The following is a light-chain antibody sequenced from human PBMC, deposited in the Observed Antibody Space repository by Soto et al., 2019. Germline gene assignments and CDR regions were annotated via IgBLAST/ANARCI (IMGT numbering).Light chain of an antibody. Sequence: EIVMTQSPATLSVSPGQRATLSCRASQSVSSNLAWYQQRPGQAPRLLISGASTRATGIPDRFSGSGSGTDFTLTISSLKSEDFAVYYCQQYDQWPPLTFGGGTKVEIK. CDR2: GAS. CDR1: QSVSSN. J-gene: IGKJ4*01. V-gene: IGKV3-15*01. CDR3: QQYDQWPPLT.